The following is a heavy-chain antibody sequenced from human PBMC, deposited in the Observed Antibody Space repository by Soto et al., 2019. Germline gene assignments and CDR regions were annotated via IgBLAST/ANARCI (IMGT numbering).Heavy chain of an antibody. CDR1: GGTFSSYA. CDR3: ARTVGATRGRNWFDP. CDR2: IIPIFGTA. D-gene: IGHD1-26*01. Sequence: SVKVSCKASGGTFSSYAISWVRQAPGQGLEWMGGIIPIFGTANYAQKFQGRVTITADESTSTAYMELSSLRSEDTAVYYCARTVGATRGRNWFDPWGQGTLVTVSS. V-gene: IGHV1-69*13. J-gene: IGHJ5*02.